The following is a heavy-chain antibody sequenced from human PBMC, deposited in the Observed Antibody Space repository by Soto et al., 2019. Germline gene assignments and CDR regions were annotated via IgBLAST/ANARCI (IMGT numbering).Heavy chain of an antibody. V-gene: IGHV4-39*01. CDR1: GASISVHSSY. J-gene: IGHJ5*02. CDR2: SYYSGTT. D-gene: IGHD1-20*01. Sequence: SETLSLTCTVSGASISVHSSYWTWIRQPPGKRLAWLGSSYYSGTTYINPSLNRRATKSDATSKSQISRRHTSGTAADTAIYYCTRRYNWNDNYFDPWGPGALVTVSS. CDR3: TRRYNWNDNYFDP.